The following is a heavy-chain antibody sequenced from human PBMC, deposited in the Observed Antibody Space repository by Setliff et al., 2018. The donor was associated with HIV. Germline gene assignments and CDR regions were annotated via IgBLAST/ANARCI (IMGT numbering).Heavy chain of an antibody. CDR1: GFTFTNYW. J-gene: IGHJ4*02. D-gene: IGHD1-1*01. V-gene: IGHV3-7*01. CDR3: AGSRGYFVQAD. CDR2: IHKDGSEK. Sequence: GGSLRLSCAASGFTFTNYWMSWARQSPGKGLEWVANIHKDGSEKYYVDSVRGRFTISRDNTKNFLYLEMNSLRAEDTAVYYCAGSRGYFVQADWGQGTLVTV.